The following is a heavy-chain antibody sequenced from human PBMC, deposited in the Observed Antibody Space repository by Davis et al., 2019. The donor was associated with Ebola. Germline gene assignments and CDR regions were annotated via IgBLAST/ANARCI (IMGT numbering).Heavy chain of an antibody. CDR1: GYTFTGYY. J-gene: IGHJ3*02. CDR3: ARDPYYDSSGYYYSDAFDI. Sequence: SVKVSCKASGYTFTGYYMHWVRQAPGQGLEWMGGIIPIFGAPTYAQKFQGRVTITADESTSTAYMELRSLRSDDTAVYYCARDPYYDSSGYYYSDAFDIWGQGAMVTVSS. V-gene: IGHV1-69*13. D-gene: IGHD3-22*01. CDR2: IIPIFGAP.